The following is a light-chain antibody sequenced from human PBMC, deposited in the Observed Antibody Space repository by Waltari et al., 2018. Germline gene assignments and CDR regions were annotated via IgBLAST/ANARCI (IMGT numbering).Light chain of an antibody. V-gene: IGLV2-14*03. CDR2: DVR. CDR3: SSYTSSSAPWV. CDR1: SSDVAGSDH. J-gene: IGLJ3*02. Sequence: QSALTQPASVSGSPGQSITIPCTGTSSDVAGSDHVPWSQRHPGKAPRLIIYDVRIRPSAVSNRFSGSKSGNTASLTIFGLQADDEAEYFCSSYTSSSAPWVFGGGTKLTVL.